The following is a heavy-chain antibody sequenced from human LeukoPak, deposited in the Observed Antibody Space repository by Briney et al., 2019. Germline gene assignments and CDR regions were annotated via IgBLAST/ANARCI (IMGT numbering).Heavy chain of an antibody. CDR2: IYWNDDK. V-gene: IGHV2-5*01. Sequence: SGPTLVNPTQTLTLTCTFSGFSLSTSGVGVGWIRQPPGKALEWLALIYWNDDKRYSPSLKSRLTITKDTSKNQVVLTMTNMDPVDTATYYCAHGRVRHYDFWSGYFDPDTFDYWGQGTLVTVSS. D-gene: IGHD3-3*01. J-gene: IGHJ4*02. CDR1: GFSLSTSGVG. CDR3: AHGRVRHYDFWSGYFDPDTFDY.